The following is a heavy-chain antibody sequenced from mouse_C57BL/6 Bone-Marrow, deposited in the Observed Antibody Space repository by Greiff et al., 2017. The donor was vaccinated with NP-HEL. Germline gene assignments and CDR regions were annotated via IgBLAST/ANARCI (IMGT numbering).Heavy chain of an antibody. D-gene: IGHD1-1*01. Sequence: QVQLKESGAELLKPGASVKLSCKATGYTFTGYWIEWVKQRPGHGLEWIGEILPGSGSTNYNEKFKGKATFTADTSSNTAYMQLSSLTSADSAIDYCARPVVAYYYAMDYWGQGTSVTVSS. V-gene: IGHV1-9*01. CDR2: ILPGSGST. CDR3: ARPVVAYYYAMDY. J-gene: IGHJ4*01. CDR1: GYTFTGYW.